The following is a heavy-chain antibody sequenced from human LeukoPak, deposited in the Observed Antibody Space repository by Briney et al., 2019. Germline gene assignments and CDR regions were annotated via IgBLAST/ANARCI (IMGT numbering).Heavy chain of an antibody. V-gene: IGHV3-21*01. CDR3: ARAIRFLEGGPFDY. CDR2: ISSSSSYI. J-gene: IGHJ4*02. Sequence: GGSLRLSCAASGFTFSSYSMNWVRQAPGKGLEWVSSISSSSSYIYYADSVKGRFTISRDNAKNSLYLQMNSLRAEDTAVYYCARAIRFLEGGPFDYWGQGTLVTVSS. D-gene: IGHD3-3*01. CDR1: GFTFSSYS.